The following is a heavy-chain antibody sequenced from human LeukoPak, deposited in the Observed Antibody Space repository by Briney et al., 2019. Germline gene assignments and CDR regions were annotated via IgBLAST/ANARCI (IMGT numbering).Heavy chain of an antibody. CDR1: GFTLSTYW. Sequence: GGSLRLSCAASGFTLSTYWMSCVRQAPGKGLEWVANIKPDGSEQYYVDSVRGRFTISRDNAKNSLYLQMNSLRAEDTAIYYCARESAGGPDYWGQGTLVTVSS. J-gene: IGHJ4*02. D-gene: IGHD6-19*01. V-gene: IGHV3-7*05. CDR3: ARESAGGPDY. CDR2: IKPDGSEQ.